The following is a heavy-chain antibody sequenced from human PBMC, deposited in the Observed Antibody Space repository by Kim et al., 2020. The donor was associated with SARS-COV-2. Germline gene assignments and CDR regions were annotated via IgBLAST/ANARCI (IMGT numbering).Heavy chain of an antibody. CDR3: ARDPNSWALDY. Sequence: EKYYVDSGKGRFTISRDNAKNSLYLQMNSLRAEDTAVYYCARDPNSWALDYWGQGTLVTVSS. J-gene: IGHJ4*02. D-gene: IGHD6-13*01. V-gene: IGHV3-7*01. CDR2: EK.